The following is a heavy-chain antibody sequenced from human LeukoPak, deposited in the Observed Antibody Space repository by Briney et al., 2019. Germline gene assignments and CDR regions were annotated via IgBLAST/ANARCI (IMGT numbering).Heavy chain of an antibody. CDR1: GGSISSGDYY. CDR3: ARLQLRYWYFDL. CDR2: IYYRGST. J-gene: IGHJ2*01. Sequence: TLSLTCTVSGGSISSGDYYWSWIRQPPGKGLEWIGYIYYRGSTYYNPSLKSRVTISIDTSKNQFSLKLNSVTAADMAVYSCARLQLRYWYFDLWGRGTLVTVSS. D-gene: IGHD1-7*01. V-gene: IGHV4-30-4*08.